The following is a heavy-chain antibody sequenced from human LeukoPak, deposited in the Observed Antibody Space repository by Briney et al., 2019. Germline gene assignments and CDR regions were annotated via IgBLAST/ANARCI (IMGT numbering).Heavy chain of an antibody. Sequence: GGSLRLSCAASGFTFSSYSMNWVRQAPGKGLEWVSYISSGSTTIYYAKSVKGRFTISRDNANNLLYLQMNSLRAEDTAVYYCARGTAWSPLDSDHWGQGIPVTVSS. V-gene: IGHV3-48*01. J-gene: IGHJ4*02. CDR1: GFTFSSYS. CDR2: ISSGSTTI. CDR3: ARGTAWSPLDSDH. D-gene: IGHD2-21*02.